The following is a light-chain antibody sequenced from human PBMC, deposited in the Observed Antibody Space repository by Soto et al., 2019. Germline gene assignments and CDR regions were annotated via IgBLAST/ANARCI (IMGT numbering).Light chain of an antibody. CDR2: GAT. CDR1: QTISTY. CDR3: QQSYSTPKT. Sequence: DIQMTQSPSSLSASVGDRVTITCRASQTISTYLNWYQQKPGKAPNLLIYGATSLQSGAPSRFSDSGSGTGFTLTITSLQPEDFATYYCQQSYSTPKTFGQGTKVDIK. V-gene: IGKV1-39*01. J-gene: IGKJ1*01.